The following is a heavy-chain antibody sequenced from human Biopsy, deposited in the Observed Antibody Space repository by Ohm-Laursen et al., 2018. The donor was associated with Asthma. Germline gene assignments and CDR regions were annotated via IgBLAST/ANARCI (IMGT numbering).Heavy chain of an antibody. CDR2: VHSTGST. Sequence: SETLSLTCTVSPGSINDYYWNWIRQFPGKGLEWIGYVHSTGSTRFNPSLKSRLTISVDTSVDQVSLKLTSVTAADTAVYYCARATSTWSQSGPHYFDHWGQGTLATVSS. J-gene: IGHJ4*02. CDR3: ARATSTWSQSGPHYFDH. V-gene: IGHV4-59*01. D-gene: IGHD6-13*01. CDR1: PGSINDYY.